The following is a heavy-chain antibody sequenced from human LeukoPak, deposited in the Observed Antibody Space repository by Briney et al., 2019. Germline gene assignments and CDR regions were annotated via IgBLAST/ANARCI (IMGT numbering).Heavy chain of an antibody. CDR3: ARGTSTHIVVVIVKGNPAYIDY. CDR2: ISAYNGNT. D-gene: IGHD2-21*01. CDR1: GYTFTSYG. Sequence: GASVKVSRKASGYTFTSYGISWVRQAPGQGLEWMGWISAYNGNTNYAQKLQGRVTMTTDTSTSTAYMELRSLRSDDTAVYYCARGTSTHIVVVIVKGNPAYIDYWGQGTLVTVSS. V-gene: IGHV1-18*01. J-gene: IGHJ4*02.